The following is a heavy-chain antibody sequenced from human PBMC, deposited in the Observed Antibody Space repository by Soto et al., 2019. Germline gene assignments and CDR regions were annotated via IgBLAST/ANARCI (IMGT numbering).Heavy chain of an antibody. J-gene: IGHJ4*02. CDR3: ARDESGYVRTYYFDY. CDR1: GFTFSSYG. V-gene: IGHV3-33*01. D-gene: IGHD5-12*01. CDR2: IWDDGSNK. Sequence: QVQLVESGGGVVQPGRSLRLSCAASGFTFSSYGMHWVRQAPGKGLEWVAVIWDDGSNKYYADSVKGRFTISRDNSKNTLDLQMNSLRAEDTAVYYCARDESGYVRTYYFDYWGQGTLVTVSS.